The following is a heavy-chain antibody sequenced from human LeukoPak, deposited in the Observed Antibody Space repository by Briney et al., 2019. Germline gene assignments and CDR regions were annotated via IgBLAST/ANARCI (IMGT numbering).Heavy chain of an antibody. V-gene: IGHV1-18*01. D-gene: IGHD1-1*01. CDR3: ARESHETREDY. Sequence: ASVKVSCKASGYTFTSYGISWVRQATGQGLEWMGWISANNGDTDYPPKLQDRVTMTTDTYTSTAYMALRSLRSDDTAMYYCARESHETREDYWGQGTLVTVSS. CDR1: GYTFTSYG. J-gene: IGHJ4*02. CDR2: ISANNGDT.